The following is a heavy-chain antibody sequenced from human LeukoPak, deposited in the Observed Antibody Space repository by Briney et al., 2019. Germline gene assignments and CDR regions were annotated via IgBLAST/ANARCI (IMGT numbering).Heavy chain of an antibody. D-gene: IGHD4/OR15-4a*01. Sequence: GGSLRLSCAASGFTFSSYAMSWVRQAPGKGLEWVSYISSSSTIYYADSVKGRFTISRDNAKNSLYLQMNSLRAEDTAVYYCARRAGAYSHPYDYWGQGTLVTVSS. J-gene: IGHJ4*02. CDR1: GFTFSSYA. CDR2: ISSSSTI. CDR3: ARRAGAYSHPYDY. V-gene: IGHV3-48*01.